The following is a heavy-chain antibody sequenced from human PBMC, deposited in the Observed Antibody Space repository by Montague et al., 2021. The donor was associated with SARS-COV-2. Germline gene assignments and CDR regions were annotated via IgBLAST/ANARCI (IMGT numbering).Heavy chain of an antibody. CDR2: IYYSGST. CDR3: ASLRGATDYYYYYGMDV. Sequence: SETLSLTCTVSGGSISSYYWSWIRQPPGKGLEWIGYIYYSGSTNYNPSLKSRVTISVDTSKNQFSLKLSSVTAADTAVYYCASLRGATDYYYYYGMDVWGRGTTVTVSS. V-gene: IGHV4-59*01. J-gene: IGHJ6*02. D-gene: IGHD1-26*01. CDR1: GGSISSYY.